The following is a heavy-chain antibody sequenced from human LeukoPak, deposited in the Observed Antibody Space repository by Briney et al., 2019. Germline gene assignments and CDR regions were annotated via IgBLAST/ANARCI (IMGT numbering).Heavy chain of an antibody. CDR1: GFTVSSNY. Sequence: GGSLRLSCAASGFTVSSNYMSWVRQAPGKGLEWVSVIYSGGSTYYADSVKGRFTISRDNSKNSLYLQMNSLRTEDTALYYCAKPGRFERDPEYHFDYWGQGTLITVSS. V-gene: IGHV3-53*05. D-gene: IGHD1-14*01. J-gene: IGHJ4*02. CDR2: IYSGGST. CDR3: AKPGRFERDPEYHFDY.